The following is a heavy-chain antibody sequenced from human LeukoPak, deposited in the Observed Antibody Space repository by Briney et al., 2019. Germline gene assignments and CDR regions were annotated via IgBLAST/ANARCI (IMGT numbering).Heavy chain of an antibody. CDR1: GFTFSSHL. V-gene: IGHV3-23*01. Sequence: GGSLRLSCAASGFTFSSHLMSWVRQAPGKGLEWVSTISTGGSTYYADSVKGRFTISRDNSKNTLHLQMNGLRAEDTAVYYCAKYCSGGCYSGLDYWGQGTLVTVSS. CDR3: AKYCSGGCYSGLDY. D-gene: IGHD2-21*01. J-gene: IGHJ4*02. CDR2: ISTGGST.